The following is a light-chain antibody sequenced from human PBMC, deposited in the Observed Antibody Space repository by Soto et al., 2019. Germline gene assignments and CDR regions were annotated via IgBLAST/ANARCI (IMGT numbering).Light chain of an antibody. V-gene: IGKV3-20*01. CDR3: QHFGSSTWT. J-gene: IGKJ1*01. CDR1: QSVSSTY. Sequence: EIVLTQSPGTLSLSPGERATLSCRASQSVSSTYLAWYQQNPGQAPRLLIYSASSRATGIPDRFSGSGSGTDFTLTISRLEPEDFAVYYCQHFGSSTWTFGQGTKVEVK. CDR2: SAS.